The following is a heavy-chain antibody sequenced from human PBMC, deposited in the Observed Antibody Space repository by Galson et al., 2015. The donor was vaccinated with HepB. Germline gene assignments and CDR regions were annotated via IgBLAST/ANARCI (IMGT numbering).Heavy chain of an antibody. D-gene: IGHD2-15*01. CDR3: TRDLCSDGDCYFDY. Sequence: SLRLSCAGSGFTFCDYGMNWIRQAPGKGLEWIGFIRSKTYGETAEYAASVKGRFSISRDDSKSIAYLQMNALTTEGTAVYYCTRDLCSDGDCYFDYWGQGTLVTVSS. J-gene: IGHJ4*02. CDR1: GFTFCDYG. V-gene: IGHV3-49*03. CDR2: IRSKTYGETA.